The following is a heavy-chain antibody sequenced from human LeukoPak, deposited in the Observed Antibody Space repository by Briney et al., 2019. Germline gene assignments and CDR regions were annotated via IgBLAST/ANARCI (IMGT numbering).Heavy chain of an antibody. D-gene: IGHD1-26*01. CDR3: ARVRYSWNYGVVFDY. V-gene: IGHV4-59*01. CDR1: GDSISDYY. CDR2: VSYSGST. J-gene: IGHJ4*02. Sequence: SETLSLTCTVSGDSISDYYWSWIRQPPGKGLEWIGHVSYSGSTNYNPSLRGRITMSVDTSKNQFSLQLSSVTAADTAVYYCARVRYSWNYGVVFDYWGQGTLVTVSS.